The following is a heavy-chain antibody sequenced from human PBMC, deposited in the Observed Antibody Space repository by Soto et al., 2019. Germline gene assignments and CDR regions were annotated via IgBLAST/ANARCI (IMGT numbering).Heavy chain of an antibody. Sequence: QVQLVQSGAEVTKPGASVKVSCKASGYTFTDYYIHWVRQAPGQGLEWMGWINPNSGDTNYVQNFQGRVTMTRGTSINTAYMELSRLRSEDTAVYYCAKEYNSPYAWFDPWGQGTLVTVSS. CDR1: GYTFTDYY. V-gene: IGHV1-2*02. D-gene: IGHD6-6*01. J-gene: IGHJ5*02. CDR2: INPNSGDT. CDR3: AKEYNSPYAWFDP.